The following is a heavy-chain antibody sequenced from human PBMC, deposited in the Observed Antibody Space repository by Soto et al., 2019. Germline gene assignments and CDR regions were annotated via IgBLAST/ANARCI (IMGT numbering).Heavy chain of an antibody. D-gene: IGHD6-19*01. V-gene: IGHV1-2*02. CDR2: LNLNSGGT. CDR1: GYTFTDYD. J-gene: IGHJ4*02. CDR3: PTWGVAVAAQRFAY. Sequence: QVQLVQSGAEVKKPGASVKVSCKASGYTFTDYDMHWVRQAPGQGLEWMGWLNLNSGGTNSAQKLQGRVTMTRDKSISAAYRELRTLRSDATAVYYCPTWGVAVAAQRFAYWGKGTLVTVSS.